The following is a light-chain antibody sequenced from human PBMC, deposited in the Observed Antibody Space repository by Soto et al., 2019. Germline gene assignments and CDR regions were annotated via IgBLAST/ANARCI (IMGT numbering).Light chain of an antibody. V-gene: IGLV2-23*02. CDR2: DVN. Sequence: QSALTQPASVSGSPGQSITISCTGTSSDVGSYNLVSWYQHHPGKVPKFMIYDVNKRSSGVSNRFSGSKSSNTASLTISGLQDEDEADYYCSSSAGSSTVVFGGGTKLTVL. J-gene: IGLJ2*01. CDR1: SSDVGSYNL. CDR3: SSSAGSSTVV.